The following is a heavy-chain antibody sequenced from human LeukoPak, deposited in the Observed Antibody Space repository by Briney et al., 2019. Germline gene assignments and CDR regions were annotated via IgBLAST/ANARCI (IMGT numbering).Heavy chain of an antibody. CDR3: ARKNGYFDY. Sequence: SETLSLTCTVSGGSISNYYWSWVRQPPGKGLEWIGYIYDSGSTNYNPSLKSQVTISVDTSKNQFSLKLSSVTAADTAVYYCARKNGYFDYWGQGTLVTVSS. CDR2: IYDSGST. V-gene: IGHV4-59*01. J-gene: IGHJ4*02. CDR1: GGSISNYY. D-gene: IGHD1-1*01.